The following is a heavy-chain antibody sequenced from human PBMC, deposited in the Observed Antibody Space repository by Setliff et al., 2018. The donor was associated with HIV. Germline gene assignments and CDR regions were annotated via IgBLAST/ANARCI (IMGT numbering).Heavy chain of an antibody. D-gene: IGHD5-12*01. V-gene: IGHV3-48*01. J-gene: IGHJ4*02. CDR2: INPAGITM. Sequence: PGGSLRLSCAGSGFTFDSHGMIWVRQAPGRGLEWLSYINPAGITMYYADSVRGRFTISRDNAKNSLYLQMNSLRAEDTAFYYCARDDDIGRFDYWGQGTLVTVSS. CDR1: GFTFDSHG. CDR3: ARDDDIGRFDY.